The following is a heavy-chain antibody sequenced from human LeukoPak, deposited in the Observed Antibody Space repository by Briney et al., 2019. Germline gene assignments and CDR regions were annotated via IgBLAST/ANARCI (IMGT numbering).Heavy chain of an antibody. CDR2: ISGSGGST. CDR1: GFTFSSYA. CDR3: AKDLVPAATDYYYYYGMDV. V-gene: IGHV3-23*01. D-gene: IGHD2-2*01. Sequence: GGSLRLSCAASGFTFSSYAMSWVRQAPGKGLEWVSAISGSGGSTYYADSVKGRFNISRDNSKNTLYLQMNSLRAEDTAVYYCAKDLVPAATDYYYYYGMDVWGQGTTVTVSS. J-gene: IGHJ6*02.